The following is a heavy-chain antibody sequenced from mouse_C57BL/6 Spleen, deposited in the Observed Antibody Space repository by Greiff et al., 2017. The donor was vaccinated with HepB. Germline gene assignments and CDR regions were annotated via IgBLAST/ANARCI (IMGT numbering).Heavy chain of an antibody. D-gene: IGHD1-1*01. CDR2: INPNNGGT. Sequence: VQLQQSGPELVKPGASVKMSCKASGYTFTDYNMHWVKQSHGKSLEWIGYINPNNGGTSYNQKFKGKATLTVNKSSSTAYMELRSLTSEDSAVYYCASYGSSNYYAMDYWGQGTSVTVSS. CDR3: ASYGSSNYYAMDY. V-gene: IGHV1-22*01. CDR1: GYTFTDYN. J-gene: IGHJ4*01.